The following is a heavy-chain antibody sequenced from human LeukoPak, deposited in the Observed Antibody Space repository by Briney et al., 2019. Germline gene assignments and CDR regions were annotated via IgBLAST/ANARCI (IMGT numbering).Heavy chain of an antibody. CDR2: IRQDGSEK. CDR1: GFTFSSYW. V-gene: IGHV3-7*04. Sequence: SEGSLRLSCAASGFTFSSYWLTWVRQAPGKGLEWVANIRQDGSEKYYVDSVKGRFTISRDNAKNSLYLQMNSLNAQASNVYYCARPPSMGSSRSLLFFDYWGQGTLVTVSS. CDR3: ARPPSMGSSRSLLFFDY. D-gene: IGHD6-13*01. J-gene: IGHJ4*02.